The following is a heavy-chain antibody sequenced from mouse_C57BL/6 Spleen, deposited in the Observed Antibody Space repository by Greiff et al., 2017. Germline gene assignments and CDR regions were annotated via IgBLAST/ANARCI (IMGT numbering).Heavy chain of an antibody. V-gene: IGHV1-4*01. CDR3: ARGAYYSNYVGFAY. D-gene: IGHD2-5*01. CDR2: INPSSGYT. CDR1: GYTFTSYT. Sequence: VQLQQSGAELARPGASVKMSCKASGYTFTSYTMHWVKQRPGQGLEWIGYINPSSGYTKYNQKFKDKATLTADKSSSTAYMQLSSLTSEDSAVYYCARGAYYSNYVGFAYWGQGTLVTVSA. J-gene: IGHJ3*01.